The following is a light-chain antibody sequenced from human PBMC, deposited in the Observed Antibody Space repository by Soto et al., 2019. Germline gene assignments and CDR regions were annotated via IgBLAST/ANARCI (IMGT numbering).Light chain of an antibody. V-gene: IGKV3-20*01. CDR2: GAS. CDR3: QQYVSSPHT. CDR1: QSVSSSY. Sequence: EIVLTQSPGTLSLSPGERATLSCRASQSVSSSYLAWYQQKPGQAPRLLIYGASSRATGIPDRFSGSGSGTDFTITISRLEPEDFAVYYCQQYVSSPHTFGQGTKLEIK. J-gene: IGKJ2*01.